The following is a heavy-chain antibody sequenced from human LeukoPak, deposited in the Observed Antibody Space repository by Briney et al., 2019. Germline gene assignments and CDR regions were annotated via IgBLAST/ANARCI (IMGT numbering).Heavy chain of an antibody. Sequence: PGGSLRLSCVVFGYIFRNAWVTWVRPAPGRGLEWVGRSKSKTDGGTTDYGAPVKGRFSISRDDSKSTLYLQMNSLKTEDTAVYYCATDGYCSGGSCYSYDNWGQGTLVTVSS. J-gene: IGHJ4*02. CDR2: SKSKTDGGTT. V-gene: IGHV3-15*01. CDR1: GYIFRNAW. CDR3: ATDGYCSGGSCYSYDN. D-gene: IGHD2-15*01.